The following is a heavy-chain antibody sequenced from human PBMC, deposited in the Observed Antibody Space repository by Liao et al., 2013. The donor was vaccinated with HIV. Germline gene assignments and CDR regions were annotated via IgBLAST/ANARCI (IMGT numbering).Heavy chain of an antibody. J-gene: IGHJ3*02. CDR1: GGSISSGTYY. Sequence: QVQLQESGPGLVKPSQTLSLTCTVSGGSISSGTYYWSWIRQPAGKGLEWIGRIYTSGSTNYNPSLKSRVTISVDTSKNQFSLKLSSLTAADTAVYYCARDFLRGFDIWGQGTMVTVSS. CDR3: ARDFLRGFDI. V-gene: IGHV4-61*02. CDR2: IYTSGST. D-gene: IGHD3-16*01.